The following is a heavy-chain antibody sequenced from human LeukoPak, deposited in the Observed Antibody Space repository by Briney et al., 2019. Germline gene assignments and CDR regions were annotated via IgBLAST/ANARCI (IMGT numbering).Heavy chain of an antibody. CDR3: ASSNYLDTAMVDY. CDR2: ISYDGSNK. CDR1: GFTFSSYA. Sequence: GGSLRLSCAASGFTFSSYAMHWVRQAPGKGLEWVAVISYDGSNKHYADSVKGRFTISRDNSKNTLYLQMNSLRAEDTAVYYCASSNYLDTAMVDYWGQGTLVTVSS. J-gene: IGHJ4*02. D-gene: IGHD5-18*01. V-gene: IGHV3-30*04.